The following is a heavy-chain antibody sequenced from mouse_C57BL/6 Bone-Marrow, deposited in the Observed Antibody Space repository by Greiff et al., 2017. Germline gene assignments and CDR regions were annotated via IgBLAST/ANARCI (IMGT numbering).Heavy chain of an antibody. CDR2: IDPSDSYT. CDR1: GYTFTSYW. Sequence: QVQLQQPGAELVRPGTSVKLSCKASGYTFTSYWMHWVKQRPGQGLEWIGVIDPSDSYTNYNQKFKGKATLTVDTSSSTAYMQLSSLTSEDSAVYYWASWYFDVWGTGTTVTGSS. V-gene: IGHV1-59*01. CDR3: ASWYFDV. J-gene: IGHJ1*03.